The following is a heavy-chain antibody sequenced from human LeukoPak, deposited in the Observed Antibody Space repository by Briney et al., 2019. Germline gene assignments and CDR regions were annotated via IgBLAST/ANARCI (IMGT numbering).Heavy chain of an antibody. CDR2: SNTGNGNT. V-gene: IGHV1-3*04. CDR3: ERVPLHDASGRYYPH. Sequence: ASVKVSCKTSGYTFTNYGIHWVRQAPRQSLEGRVGSNTGNGNTKSSQKFQDRVTLTRDTSASTAYMELNSLSSEDAAVYYCERVPLHDASGRYYPHWGQGTLVTVSS. D-gene: IGHD3-22*01. CDR1: GYTFTNYG. J-gene: IGHJ1*01.